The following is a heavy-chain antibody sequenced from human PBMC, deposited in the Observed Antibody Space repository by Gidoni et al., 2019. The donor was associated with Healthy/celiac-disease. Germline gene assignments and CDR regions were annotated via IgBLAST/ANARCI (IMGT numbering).Heavy chain of an antibody. D-gene: IGHD3-22*01. J-gene: IGHJ4*02. V-gene: IGHV4-39*01. CDR3: ARQTDDSSGYYYAYFDY. CDR2: SYYSGST. CDR1: GGSITSSIYY. Sequence: QLQLQESGPGLVKPSETLSLTCTVSGGSITSSIYYWGWIRQPPGKGLEWIGSSYYSGSTYYNPSLKSRVTISVDTSKNQFSLKLSSVTAADTAVYYCARQTDDSSGYYYAYFDYWGQGTLVTVSS.